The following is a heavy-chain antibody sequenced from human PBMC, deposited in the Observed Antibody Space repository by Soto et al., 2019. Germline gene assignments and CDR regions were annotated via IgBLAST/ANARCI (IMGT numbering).Heavy chain of an antibody. V-gene: IGHV3-30*18. CDR3: AKDLQFRYYYYYYGMDV. CDR2: ISYDGSNK. Sequence: GGSLRLSCAASGFTFSSYGMHWVRQAPGKGLEWVAVISYDGSNKYYADSVKGRFTISRDNSKNTLYLQMNSLRAEDTAVYYCAKDLQFRYYYYYYGMDVWGQGTTVTV. CDR1: GFTFSSYG. D-gene: IGHD2-21*01. J-gene: IGHJ6*02.